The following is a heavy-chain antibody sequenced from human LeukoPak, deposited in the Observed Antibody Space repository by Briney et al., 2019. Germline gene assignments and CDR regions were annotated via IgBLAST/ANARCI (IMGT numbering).Heavy chain of an antibody. J-gene: IGHJ4*02. CDR1: GFTFSSYG. CDR3: AREGPARGLDY. Sequence: GGSLRLSCAASGFTFSSYGMHWVRQAPGKGLEWVVVIWYDGSNKYYADSVKGRFTISRDNSKNTLYLQMNSLRAEDTAVYYRAREGPARGLDYWGQGTLVTVSS. V-gene: IGHV3-33*01. D-gene: IGHD2-2*01. CDR2: IWYDGSNK.